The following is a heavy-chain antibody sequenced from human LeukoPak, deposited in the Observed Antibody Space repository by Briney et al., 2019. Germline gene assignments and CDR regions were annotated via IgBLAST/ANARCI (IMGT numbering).Heavy chain of an antibody. D-gene: IGHD3-22*01. J-gene: IGHJ4*02. V-gene: IGHV1-69*01. CDR1: GGTFSSYA. CDR3: ARDGYYHDSSGYYFDY. CDR2: IIPIFGTA. Sequence: SVKVSCKASGGTFSSYAISWVQQAPGQGLEWMGGIIPIFGTANYAQKFQGRVTITADESTSTAYMELSSLRSEDTAVYYCARDGYYHDSSGYYFDYWGQGTLVTVSS.